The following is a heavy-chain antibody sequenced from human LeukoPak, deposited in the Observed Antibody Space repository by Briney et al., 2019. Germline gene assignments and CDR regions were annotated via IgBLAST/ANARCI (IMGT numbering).Heavy chain of an antibody. D-gene: IGHD6-13*01. CDR1: GYTFTSYA. CDR2: INTNTGNP. CDR3: ARDRSSSWSPNYYYYGMDV. J-gene: IGHJ6*02. Sequence: ASVKVSCKASGYTFTSYAMNWVRQAPGQGLEWMGWINTNTGNPTYAQGFTGRFVFSLDTSVSTAYLQISSLQAEDTAVYYCARDRSSSWSPNYYYYGMDVWGQGTTVTVSS. V-gene: IGHV7-4-1*02.